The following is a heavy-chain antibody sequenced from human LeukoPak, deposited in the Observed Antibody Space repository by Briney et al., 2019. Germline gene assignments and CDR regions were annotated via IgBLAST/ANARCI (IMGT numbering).Heavy chain of an antibody. CDR2: INHSGST. V-gene: IGHV4-34*01. D-gene: IGHD3-22*01. CDR1: GGSFSGYY. J-gene: IGHJ6*02. Sequence: PSETLSLTCAVYGGSFSGYYWSWIRQPPGKGLEWIGEINHSGSTNYNPSLKSRVTISVDTSKNQFSLKLSSVTAADTAVYDCARARFTDYYDSSGRICDNGMDVWGQGTTVTVSS. CDR3: ARARFTDYYDSSGRICDNGMDV.